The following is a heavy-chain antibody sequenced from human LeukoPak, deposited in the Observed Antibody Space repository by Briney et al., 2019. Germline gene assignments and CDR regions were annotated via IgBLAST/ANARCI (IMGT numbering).Heavy chain of an antibody. CDR3: ARDHRLKQWLVTIDAFDI. J-gene: IGHJ3*02. CDR2: INPSGGST. Sequence: ASVKVSCKASGYTFTSYYMHWVRQAPGQGLEWMGIINPSGGSTSYAQKFQGRVTMTRDTSTSTVYMELSSLRSEDTAVYYCARDHRLKQWLVTIDAFDIWGQGTMVTVSS. CDR1: GYTFTSYY. D-gene: IGHD6-19*01. V-gene: IGHV1-46*01.